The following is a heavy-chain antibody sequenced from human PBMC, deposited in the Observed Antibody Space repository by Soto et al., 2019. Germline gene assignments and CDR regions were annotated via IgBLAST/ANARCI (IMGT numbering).Heavy chain of an antibody. CDR2: ISGSGGST. CDR3: AKDQYPPDY. J-gene: IGHJ4*02. D-gene: IGHD2-2*01. Sequence: GGSVRQAGVASEFAYSGYALSWVRQAPGKGLEWVSAISGSGGSTYYADSVKGRFTISRDNSKNTLYLQMNSLRAEDTAVYYCAKDQYPPDYWGQGTLVTVSS. V-gene: IGHV3-23*01. CDR1: EFAYSGYA.